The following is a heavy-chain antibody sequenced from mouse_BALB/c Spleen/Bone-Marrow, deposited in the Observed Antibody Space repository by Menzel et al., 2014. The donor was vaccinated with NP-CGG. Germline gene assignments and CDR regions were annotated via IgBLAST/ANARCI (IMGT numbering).Heavy chain of an antibody. D-gene: IGHD1-2*01. CDR2: IDPANGNT. CDR3: ARYRLGTYFDY. J-gene: IGHJ2*01. V-gene: IGHV14-3*02. CDR1: GFNIKDTY. Sequence: VQLQQPGAELVKPGASVKLSCTASGFNIKDTYMHWVKQRPEQGLEWIGRIDPANGNTKYDPKFQGKATITADTSSSTAYLQLSSLTSEDTAVYYCARYRLGTYFDYWGQGTTLTVPS.